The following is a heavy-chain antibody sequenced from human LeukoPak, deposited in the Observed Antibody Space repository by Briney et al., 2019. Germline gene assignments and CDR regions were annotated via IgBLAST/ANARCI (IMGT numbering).Heavy chain of an antibody. CDR1: GYTFTSYY. CDR3: ARSQQYSGSYYRERRGAFDI. Sequence: ASVKVSCKASGYTFTSYYMHWVRQAPGQGLEWMGIINPSGGSTSYAQKFQGRVTMTRDTSTSTVYMELSSLRSEDTAVYYCARSQQYSGSYYRERRGAFDIWGQGTMVTVSS. D-gene: IGHD1-26*01. CDR2: INPSGGST. J-gene: IGHJ3*02. V-gene: IGHV1-46*01.